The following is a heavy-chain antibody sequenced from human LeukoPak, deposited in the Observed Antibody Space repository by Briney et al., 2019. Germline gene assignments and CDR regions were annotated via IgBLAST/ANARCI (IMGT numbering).Heavy chain of an antibody. D-gene: IGHD6-13*01. Sequence: GGSLRLSCAASGFTFSSYAMSWVRQAPGKGLEWVSAISGSGGSTYYADSVKGRFTISRGNSKNTLYLQMNSLRAEDTAVYYCAKDSAAAEFGMDVWGQGTTVTVSS. CDR1: GFTFSSYA. CDR2: ISGSGGST. V-gene: IGHV3-23*01. J-gene: IGHJ6*02. CDR3: AKDSAAAEFGMDV.